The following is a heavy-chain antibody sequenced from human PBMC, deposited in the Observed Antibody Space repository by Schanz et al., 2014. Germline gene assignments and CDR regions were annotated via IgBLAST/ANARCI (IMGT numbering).Heavy chain of an antibody. Sequence: EVQLVESGGGLVQPGGSLRLSCTASGFTFSSYAMSWVRQAPGKGLEWVSALSEGGGGTHYADSVRGRFTISSDSSKNTLYLQMSSLRADDTAVYYCAKAADWTVTRFDPWGQGTLVTVSS. V-gene: IGHV3-23*04. J-gene: IGHJ5*02. D-gene: IGHD4-4*01. CDR1: GFTFSSYA. CDR3: AKAADWTVTRFDP. CDR2: LSEGGGGT.